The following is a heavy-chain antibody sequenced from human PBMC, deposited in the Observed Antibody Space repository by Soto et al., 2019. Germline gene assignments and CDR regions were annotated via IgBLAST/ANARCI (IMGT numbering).Heavy chain of an antibody. J-gene: IGHJ4*01. CDR1: GYIFTNYD. V-gene: IGHV1-8*01. CDR3: ARDLGGWPDY. Sequence: GASVKVSCKASGYIFTNYDINWVRQATGQGLEYLGWINPNSVNTGYVQKFKGRVTMTRNTSINTAYMELNSLRSEDTAVYYCARDLGGWPDYWG. D-gene: IGHD2-15*01. CDR2: INPNSVNT.